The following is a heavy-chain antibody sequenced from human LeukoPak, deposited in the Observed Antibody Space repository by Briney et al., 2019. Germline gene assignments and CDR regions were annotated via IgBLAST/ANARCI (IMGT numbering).Heavy chain of an antibody. CDR2: ITGSSSYI. CDR3: ARGDYYFYGLDV. Sequence: GGSLRLSCAASGFTFSDYSMNWVRQAPGKGLEWVSSITGSSSYIYYADSLKGRFTVSRDNAKGSLSLQMNSLRAEDTAVYYCARGDYYFYGLDVWGQGTTVTVSS. CDR1: GFTFSDYS. J-gene: IGHJ6*02. V-gene: IGHV3-21*01.